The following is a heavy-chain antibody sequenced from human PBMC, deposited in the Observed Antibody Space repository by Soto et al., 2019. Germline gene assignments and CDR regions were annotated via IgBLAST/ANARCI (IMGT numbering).Heavy chain of an antibody. V-gene: IGHV1-8*01. CDR1: GYPFTSYD. J-gene: IGHJ6*02. Sequence: ASVKGAGKALGYPFTSYDMNLVRQATGQGAEWMGWMDPNSGNTSYAQKFQGRVTMTRNTSISTAYMELSRLRSEDTAGYYCARGRASAGPSHYYYGMDVWGQGTTVTVSS. CDR3: ARGRASAGPSHYYYGMDV. D-gene: IGHD6-13*01. CDR2: MDPNSGNT.